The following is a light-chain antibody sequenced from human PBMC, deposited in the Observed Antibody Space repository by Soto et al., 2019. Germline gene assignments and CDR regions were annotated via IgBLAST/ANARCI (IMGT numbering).Light chain of an antibody. CDR2: EVS. Sequence: LTQPASVSGSPGQSITISCTGASSDVGAFNYVSWYQQHPGKAPKLLIYEVSNRPSGLSNRFSGSKSGNTASLTISGLQAEDEADYYCSSYTSSTTRVFGGGTK. V-gene: IGLV2-14*01. CDR1: SSDVGAFNY. J-gene: IGLJ2*01. CDR3: SSYTSSTTRV.